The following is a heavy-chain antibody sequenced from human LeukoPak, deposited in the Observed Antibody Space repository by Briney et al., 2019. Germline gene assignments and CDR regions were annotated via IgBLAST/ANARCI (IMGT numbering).Heavy chain of an antibody. V-gene: IGHV4-59*01. D-gene: IGHD1-14*01. J-gene: IGHJ4*02. CDR2: IYYSGST. Sequence: PSETLSLTCTVSGGSNSSYYWSWIRHPPWKGLEWIGYIYYSGSTNYNPSLKSRVTISVDTSKNQFSLKLSSVTAADTAVYYCARGQHRTFYYFDYWGQGTLVTVSS. CDR1: GGSNSSYY. CDR3: ARGQHRTFYYFDY.